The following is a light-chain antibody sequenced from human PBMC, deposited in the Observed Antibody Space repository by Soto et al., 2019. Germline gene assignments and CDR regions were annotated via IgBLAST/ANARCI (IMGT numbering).Light chain of an antibody. CDR3: QQYYSPQT. Sequence: IVMTQSPDSLAVSLGERATINCKARQSILYSSNNNNYLAWYKQKPGQPPNLLIYWASTRESGVPDRFSGSASGTDFTLTISSMTAEDVAVYYCQQYYSPQTFGQGTKVDIK. CDR2: WAS. V-gene: IGKV4-1*01. CDR1: QSILYSSNNNNY. J-gene: IGKJ1*01.